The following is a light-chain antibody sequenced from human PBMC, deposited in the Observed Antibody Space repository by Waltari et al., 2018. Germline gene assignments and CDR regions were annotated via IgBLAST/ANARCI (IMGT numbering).Light chain of an antibody. J-gene: IGLJ2*01. Sequence: SSELTQDPTVSVAMGQTVRITCQGDSPRSYYASWYQQRPGQAPILVFSGNNNRPSGVPVRFSGSRSDNTAVLTITGDQAEDEASYYCHARDASGVGGSFGGGTKLTVL. CDR3: HARDASGVGGS. V-gene: IGLV3-19*01. CDR2: GNN. CDR1: SPRSYY.